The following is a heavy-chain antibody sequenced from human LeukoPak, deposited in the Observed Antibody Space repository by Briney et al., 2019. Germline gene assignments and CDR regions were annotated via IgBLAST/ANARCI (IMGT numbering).Heavy chain of an antibody. V-gene: IGHV3-7*01. CDR3: ARGITIFGVVFPYYMDV. CDR2: IKQDGSEK. J-gene: IGHJ6*03. CDR1: GFTFSSYW. D-gene: IGHD3-3*01. Sequence: PGGSLRLSCAASGFTFSSYWMSWVRQAPGKGLEWVANIKQDGSEKYYVDSVKGRFTISRDNAKNSLYLQMNSLRAEDTAVYYCARGITIFGVVFPYYMDVWGKGTTVTVSS.